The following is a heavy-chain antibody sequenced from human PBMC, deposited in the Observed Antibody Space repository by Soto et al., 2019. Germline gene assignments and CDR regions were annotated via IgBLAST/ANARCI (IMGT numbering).Heavy chain of an antibody. CDR2: ISGNGEII. Sequence: GGSLRLSCAASGFTFSDYYIHWIRRAPGKGLEWISYISGNGEIIQYAASARGRFTISRDNSKNKLYLQMDSLRAEDTAVYYCVTLALGKFDYWGQGNLVTVSS. J-gene: IGHJ4*02. CDR3: VTLALGKFDY. CDR1: GFTFSDYY. D-gene: IGHD1-26*01. V-gene: IGHV3-11*01.